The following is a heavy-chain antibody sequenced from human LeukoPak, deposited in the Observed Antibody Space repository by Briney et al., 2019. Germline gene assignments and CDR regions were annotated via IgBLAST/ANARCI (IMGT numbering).Heavy chain of an antibody. Sequence: SETLSLTCAVYGGSFSGYYWSWIRQPPGEGLEWIGEINHSGSTNYNPSLKSRVTISVDTSKNQFSLKLSSVTAADTAVYYCARGAPPPGIAVAGTWFDPWGQGTLVTVSS. CDR1: GGSFSGYY. D-gene: IGHD6-19*01. CDR2: INHSGST. CDR3: ARGAPPPGIAVAGTWFDP. J-gene: IGHJ5*02. V-gene: IGHV4-34*01.